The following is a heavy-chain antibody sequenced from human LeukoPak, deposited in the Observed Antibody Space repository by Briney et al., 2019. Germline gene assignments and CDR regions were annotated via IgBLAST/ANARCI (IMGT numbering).Heavy chain of an antibody. J-gene: IGHJ6*03. D-gene: IGHD3-3*01. V-gene: IGHV3-23*01. CDR3: AKVRAEWLKWPYYMDV. CDR1: GFTFSRYA. CDR2: IRCRGGST. Sequence: GGSLRLSCAASGFTFSRYAMSWVRQAPGRGLEWVSAIRCRGGSTYYADSVKGRFTISRDNSKNTLYLQMNSLRAEDTAVYYCAKVRAEWLKWPYYMDVWGKGTTVTVSS.